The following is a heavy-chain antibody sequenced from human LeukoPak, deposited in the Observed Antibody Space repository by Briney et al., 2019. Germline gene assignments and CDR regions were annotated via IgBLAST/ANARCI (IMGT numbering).Heavy chain of an antibody. CDR1: GFTFSSYS. Sequence: GGSLRLSCAASGFTFSSYSMNWVRQAPGKGLEWVSYISSSSSTIYYADSVKGRFTISRDNAKNSLYLQMNSLRAEDTAVYYCARVGGLPDYWGQGTLVTVSS. V-gene: IGHV3-48*01. CDR3: ARVGGLPDY. J-gene: IGHJ4*02. CDR2: ISSSSSTI. D-gene: IGHD3-16*01.